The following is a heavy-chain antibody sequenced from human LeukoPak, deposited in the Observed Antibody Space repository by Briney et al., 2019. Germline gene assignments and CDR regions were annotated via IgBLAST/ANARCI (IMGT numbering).Heavy chain of an antibody. CDR1: GGSISSSSYY. D-gene: IGHD2-2*01. V-gene: IGHV4-39*07. J-gene: IGHJ4*02. CDR3: ARAPSGIVVVPAAPDY. CDR2: IYYSGST. Sequence: SETLSLTCTVSGGSISSSSYYWGWIRQPPGKGLEWIGSIYYSGSTYYNPSLKSRVTISVDTSKNQFSLKLSSVTAADTAVYYCARAPSGIVVVPAAPDYWGQGTLVTVSS.